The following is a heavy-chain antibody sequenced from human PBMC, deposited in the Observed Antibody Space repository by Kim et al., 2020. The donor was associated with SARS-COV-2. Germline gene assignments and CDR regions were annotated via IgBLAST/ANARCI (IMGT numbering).Heavy chain of an antibody. Sequence: GGSLRLSCAASGFSFSSYDMHWVRQATGKGLEWVSAIGTAGDTYYPGSVKGRFTISRENAKNSLYLQMNSLRAGDTAVYYCAKGPRGGSGSYDLQHWGQGTLVTVSS. CDR2: IGTAGDT. CDR3: AKGPRGGSGSYDLQH. V-gene: IGHV3-13*01. D-gene: IGHD3-10*01. CDR1: GFSFSSYD. J-gene: IGHJ1*01.